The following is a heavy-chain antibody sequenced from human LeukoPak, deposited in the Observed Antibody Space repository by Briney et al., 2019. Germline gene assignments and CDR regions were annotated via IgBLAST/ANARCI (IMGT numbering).Heavy chain of an antibody. D-gene: IGHD4-17*01. CDR1: GFTFSSYG. J-gene: IGHJ4*02. CDR3: ARDSDYGDYVVDY. V-gene: IGHV3-33*01. Sequence: GRSLRLSCAASGFTFSSYGMPWVRQAPGKGLEWVAIIWYDGSNKYYTDSVKGRFTISRDNSKNTLYLQMNSLRAEDTAVYYCARDSDYGDYVVDYWGQGTLVTVSS. CDR2: IWYDGSNK.